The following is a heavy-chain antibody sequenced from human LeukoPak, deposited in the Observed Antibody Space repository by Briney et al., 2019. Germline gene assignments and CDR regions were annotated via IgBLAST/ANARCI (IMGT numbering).Heavy chain of an antibody. CDR3: ARAEQQLYYYYMDV. D-gene: IGHD6-13*01. J-gene: IGHJ6*03. CDR1: GGTFSSYA. CDR2: MNPNSGNT. V-gene: IGHV1-8*03. Sequence: GASVKVSCKASGGTFSSYAISWVRQATGQGLEWMGWMNPNSGNTGYAQKFQGRVTITRNTSISTAYMELSSLRSEDTAVYYCARAEQQLYYYYMDVWGKGTTVTVSS.